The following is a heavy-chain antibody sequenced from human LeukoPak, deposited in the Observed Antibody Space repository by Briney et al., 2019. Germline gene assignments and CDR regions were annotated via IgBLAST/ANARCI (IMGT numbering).Heavy chain of an antibody. CDR2: IYYSGST. CDR1: GGSISSSSYY. V-gene: IGHV4-39*07. J-gene: IGHJ4*02. Sequence: SETLSLTCTVSGGSISSSSYYWGWIRQPPGKGLEWIGSIYYSGSTYYNPSLKSRVTISVDTSKNQFSLKLSSVTAADTAVYYCARGPDVDIVATVSSSWYHFDYWGQGTLVTVSS. D-gene: IGHD5-12*01. CDR3: ARGPDVDIVATVSSSWYHFDY.